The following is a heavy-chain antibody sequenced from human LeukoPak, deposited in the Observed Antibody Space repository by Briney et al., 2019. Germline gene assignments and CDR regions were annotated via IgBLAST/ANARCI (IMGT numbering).Heavy chain of an antibody. CDR1: GGSVSTSSYY. V-gene: IGHV4-39*07. CDR2: VYYSGST. D-gene: IGHD3-10*01. CDR3: ARDSGSAHFDY. Sequence: SETLSLTCTVSGGSVSTSSYYRGWIRQPPGKGLEWIGSVYYSGSTYYNPSLKSRVTISVDRSKNQFSLKLSSVTAADTAVYYCARDSGSAHFDYWGQGTLVTVSS. J-gene: IGHJ4*02.